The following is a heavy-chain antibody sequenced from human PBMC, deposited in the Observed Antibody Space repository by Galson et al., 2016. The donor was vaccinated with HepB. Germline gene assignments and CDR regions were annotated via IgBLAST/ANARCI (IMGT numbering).Heavy chain of an antibody. D-gene: IGHD3-22*01. CDR1: GLTFISYN. V-gene: IGHV3-30-3*01. Sequence: SPRLSCAVSGLTFISYNMNWVRQAPGKGLEWVAVASSDGSRKYYADSVKGRFTISRDNSKNTLYLQMNSLRTEDTAVYYCARDQNYYDSNEFDHWGQGTLVTVSS. CDR2: ASSDGSRK. CDR3: ARDQNYYDSNEFDH. J-gene: IGHJ4*02.